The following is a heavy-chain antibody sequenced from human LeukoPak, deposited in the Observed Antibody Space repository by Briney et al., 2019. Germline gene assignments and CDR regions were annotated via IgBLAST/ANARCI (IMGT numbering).Heavy chain of an antibody. J-gene: IGHJ4*02. Sequence: KPGGSLRLSCAASGFTFSNYAMNWVRQAPGKGLEWVSSISSSSSYIYYADSVKGRFTISRDNAKNSLYLQMNSLRAEDTAVYYCARVGGRPKAEDYWGQGTLVTVSS. CDR3: ARVGGRPKAEDY. D-gene: IGHD1-26*01. V-gene: IGHV3-21*01. CDR2: ISSSSSYI. CDR1: GFTFSNYA.